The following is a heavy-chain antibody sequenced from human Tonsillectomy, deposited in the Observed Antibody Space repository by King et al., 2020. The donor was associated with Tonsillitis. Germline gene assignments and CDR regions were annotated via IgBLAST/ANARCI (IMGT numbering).Heavy chain of an antibody. D-gene: IGHD4-11*01. CDR1: GYTFSIFG. J-gene: IGHJ4*02. CDR2: VSADNGNT. CDR3: ARAGAALTTRFDN. V-gene: IGHV1-18*01. Sequence: QLVQSGAEVKKPGASVKVSCKASGYTFSIFGITWVRQAPGQGIEWLGWVSADNGNTNYAQNLQDRRKVTSDTSTSTAYMELRSLRSDDTAVYYCARAGAALTTRFDNWGQGTLVTVSS.